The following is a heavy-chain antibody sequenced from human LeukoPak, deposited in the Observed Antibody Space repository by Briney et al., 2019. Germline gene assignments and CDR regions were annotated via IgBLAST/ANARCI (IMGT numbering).Heavy chain of an antibody. CDR2: IRYDGSNK. CDR1: GFTLSSYG. D-gene: IGHD4-23*01. CDR3: AKERGGNSDY. Sequence: PGGSLRLSSAASGFTLSSYGMHWVRQAPGKGLEWVAFIRYDGSNKYYADSVKGRFTISRDNSKNTLYLQMNSLRAEDTAVYYCAKERGGNSDYWGQGTLVTVSS. V-gene: IGHV3-30*02. J-gene: IGHJ4*02.